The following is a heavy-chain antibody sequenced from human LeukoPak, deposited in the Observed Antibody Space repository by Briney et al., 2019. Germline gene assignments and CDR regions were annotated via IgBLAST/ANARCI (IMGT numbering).Heavy chain of an antibody. V-gene: IGHV3-7*05. J-gene: IGHJ4*02. CDR2: IKQDGSEK. CDR1: GFTFSSYW. CDR3: ARLYCSSTSCQSCFDS. D-gene: IGHD2-2*01. Sequence: PGGSLRLSCAASGFTFSSYWMSWVRQAPGKGLEWVANIKQDGSEKYYVDSVKGRFTISRDNAKNSLYLQMNSLRAEDTAVYYCARLYCSSTSCQSCFDSWGQGTLVAVSS.